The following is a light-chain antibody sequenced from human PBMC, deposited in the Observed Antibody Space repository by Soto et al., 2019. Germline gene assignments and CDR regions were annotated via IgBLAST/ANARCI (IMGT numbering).Light chain of an antibody. J-gene: IGKJ4*01. V-gene: IGKV3-11*01. CDR2: DAS. CDR3: QQRSNWPPLT. Sequence: EMVLTQSPATLSLSPGERATRSCRASQSVSSYLAWYQQKPGQAPRLLIYDASNRATGIPARFSGSGSGTDFTLTISSLEPEDFAVYYCQQRSNWPPLTFGGGTKVEIK. CDR1: QSVSSY.